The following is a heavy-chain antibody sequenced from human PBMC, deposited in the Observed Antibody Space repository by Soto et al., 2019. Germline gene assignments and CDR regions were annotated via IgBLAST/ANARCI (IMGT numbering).Heavy chain of an antibody. V-gene: IGHV5-10-1*01. CDR3: ASQYYYDSSGSLYYYYGMDV. J-gene: IGHJ6*02. Sequence: PGESLKISCKGSGYSFTGYWISWVRQMPGKGLEWMGRIDPSDSYTNYSPSFQGHVTISADKSISTAYLQWSSLKASDTAMYYCASQYYYDSSGSLYYYYGMDVWGQGTTVTVSS. CDR2: IDPSDSYT. CDR1: GYSFTGYW. D-gene: IGHD3-22*01.